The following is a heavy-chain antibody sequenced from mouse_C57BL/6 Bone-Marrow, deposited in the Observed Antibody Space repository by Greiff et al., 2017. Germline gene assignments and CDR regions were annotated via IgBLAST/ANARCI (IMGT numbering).Heavy chain of an antibody. Sequence: EVQLQQSGAELVRPGASVKLSCTASGFNIKDDYMHWVKQRPEQGLEWIGWIDPENGDTEYASKFQGKATITADTSSNTAYLQLSSLTSEYTAVYYCTTYGNYDYWGQGPTLTVSS. CDR3: TTYGNYDY. D-gene: IGHD2-1*01. J-gene: IGHJ2*01. CDR1: GFNIKDDY. CDR2: IDPENGDT. V-gene: IGHV14-4*01.